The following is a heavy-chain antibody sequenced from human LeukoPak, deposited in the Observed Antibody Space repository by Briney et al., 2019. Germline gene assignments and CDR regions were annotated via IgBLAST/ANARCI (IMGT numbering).Heavy chain of an antibody. D-gene: IGHD5-24*01. CDR3: AKEDAYGIDY. CDR2: ISGSGGST. V-gene: IGHV3-23*01. CDR1: GFTFSDYD. Sequence: GGSLRLSCAASGFTFSDYDMSWVRQAPGKGLEWVSVISGSGGSTYYTDSVKGRFTITRDTSKNTLYLQMNSLRAEDTAVYYCAKEDAYGIDYWGQGTLVTVSS. J-gene: IGHJ4*02.